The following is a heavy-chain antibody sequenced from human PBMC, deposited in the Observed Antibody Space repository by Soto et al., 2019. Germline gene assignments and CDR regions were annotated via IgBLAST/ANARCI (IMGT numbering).Heavy chain of an antibody. CDR1: GFTFSDYG. CDR3: ERSTYCNGGSCYPQY. V-gene: IGHV3-30*03. J-gene: IGHJ4*02. CDR2: ISYDGSDR. D-gene: IGHD2-15*01. Sequence: PGGSLRLSCEGPGFTFSDYGFHWVRQAPGKGLEWVAMISYDGSDRYYRDSVQGRFTISRDDSKNTVFLQMNSLRTEDTAMYYCERSTYCNGGSCYPQYWGPGTLVTVYS.